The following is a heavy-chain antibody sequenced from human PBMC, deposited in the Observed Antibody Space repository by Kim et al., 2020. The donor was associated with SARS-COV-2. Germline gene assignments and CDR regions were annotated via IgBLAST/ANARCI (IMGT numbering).Heavy chain of an antibody. CDR3: AKERWAGANSLDY. CDR2: IDTSAGNT. CDR1: GFTLSTYA. J-gene: IGHJ4*02. Sequence: GGSLRLSCAGSGFTLSTYAMRWVRQAPGKGLEWVSGIDTSAGNTGYADSVKGRFTIFGDNSKNTLYLQMNSLRAEDTAVYYCAKERWAGANSLDYWGQGTLVTVSS. D-gene: IGHD7-27*01. V-gene: IGHV3-23*01.